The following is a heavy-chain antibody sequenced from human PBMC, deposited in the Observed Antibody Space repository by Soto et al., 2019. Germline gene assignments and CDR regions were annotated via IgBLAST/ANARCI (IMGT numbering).Heavy chain of an antibody. D-gene: IGHD6-13*01. J-gene: IGHJ4*02. Sequence: QVQLQQWGAGLLKPSETLSLTCAVYGGSFSGYYWSWIRQPPGKGLEWIGEINHSGSTNYNPSLKSRVTISVDTCKNQFSLKLSYVTAADTAVYYCARGSSWYPLDYWGQGTLVTVSS. CDR3: ARGSSWYPLDY. CDR1: GGSFSGYY. CDR2: INHSGST. V-gene: IGHV4-34*01.